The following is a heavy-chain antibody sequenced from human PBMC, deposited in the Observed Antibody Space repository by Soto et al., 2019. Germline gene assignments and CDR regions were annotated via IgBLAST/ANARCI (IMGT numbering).Heavy chain of an antibody. V-gene: IGHV1-18*01. D-gene: IGHD6-6*01. CDR1: GYTFTSYG. CDR2: ISAYNGNT. Sequence: QVQLVQSGAEVKKPGASVKVSCKASGYTFTSYGISWVRQAPGQGLEWMGWISAYNGNTNYAQKFQGRVTMTTDTSTNTAYMELRSLRSDDTAVYYCATTIAARPTDAFDIWGQGTMVTVSS. CDR3: ATTIAARPTDAFDI. J-gene: IGHJ3*02.